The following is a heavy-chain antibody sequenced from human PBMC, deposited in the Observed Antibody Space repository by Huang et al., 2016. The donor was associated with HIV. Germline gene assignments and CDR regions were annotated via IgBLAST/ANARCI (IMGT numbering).Heavy chain of an antibody. J-gene: IGHJ3*02. V-gene: IGHV4-4*07. Sequence: QVQLQESGPGLVKPSETLSLTCTVSGGSISSYYWRWIRQPAGKGLEWIGRIYTSGSTNDNPSLKSRVTMSVDTSKNQFSLKLSSVTAADTAVYYCARDHYDSSGYYSDAFDIWGQGTMVTVSS. CDR1: GGSISSYY. D-gene: IGHD3-22*01. CDR2: IYTSGST. CDR3: ARDHYDSSGYYSDAFDI.